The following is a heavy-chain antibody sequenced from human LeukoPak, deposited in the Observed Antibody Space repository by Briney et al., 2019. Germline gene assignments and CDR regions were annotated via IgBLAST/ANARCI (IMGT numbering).Heavy chain of an antibody. CDR3: ARNVRDTGAFDY. V-gene: IGHV1-8*02. J-gene: IGHJ4*02. CDR1: GYTFTSYG. Sequence: GASVKVSCKASGYTFTSYGISWVRQAPGQELEWMGWMNPNSDNAGYAQKFQGRVTMTRNPSISTAYMELSSLRSEDTAVYYCARNVRDTGAFDYWGQGTLVTVSS. D-gene: IGHD5-18*01. CDR2: MNPNSDNA.